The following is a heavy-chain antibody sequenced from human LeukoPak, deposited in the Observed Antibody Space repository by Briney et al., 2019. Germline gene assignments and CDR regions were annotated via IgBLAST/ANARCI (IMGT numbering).Heavy chain of an antibody. D-gene: IGHD6-19*01. V-gene: IGHV1-46*01. Sequence: ASVKVSCKASGYTFTSYYMHWVRQAPGQGLEWMGIINPSGGSTSYAQKFQGRVTITADKSTSTAYMELSSLRSEDTAVYYCARGTVADDYWGQGTLVTVSS. CDR2: INPSGGST. J-gene: IGHJ4*02. CDR3: ARGTVADDY. CDR1: GYTFTSYY.